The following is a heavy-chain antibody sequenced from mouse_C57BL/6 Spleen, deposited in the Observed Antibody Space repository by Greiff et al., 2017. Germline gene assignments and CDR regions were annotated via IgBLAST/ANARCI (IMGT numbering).Heavy chain of an antibody. V-gene: IGHV3-6*01. Sequence: VQLKESGPGLVKPSQSLSLTCSVTGYSITSGYYWNWIRQFPGNKLEWMGYISYDGSNNYNPSLKNRISITRDTSKNQFFLKLNSVTTEDTATDCCAREGVRRGFAYWGQGTLVTVSA. CDR1: GYSITSGYY. CDR2: ISYDGSN. D-gene: IGHD2-14*01. CDR3: AREGVRRGFAY. J-gene: IGHJ3*01.